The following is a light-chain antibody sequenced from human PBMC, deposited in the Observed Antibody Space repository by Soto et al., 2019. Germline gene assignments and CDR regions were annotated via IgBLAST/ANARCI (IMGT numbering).Light chain of an antibody. CDR1: STNIGAGYD. CDR2: GNS. Sequence: QSVLTQPPSVSGAPGQRVTIFCTGSSTNIGAGYDVHWYQQLPGTAPKLLIYGNSNRPSGVPDRFSGSKSGTSASLAITGRQAEDEADYYCQSYDSSLSGWVFGGGTKLTVL. CDR3: QSYDSSLSGWV. V-gene: IGLV1-40*01. J-gene: IGLJ3*02.